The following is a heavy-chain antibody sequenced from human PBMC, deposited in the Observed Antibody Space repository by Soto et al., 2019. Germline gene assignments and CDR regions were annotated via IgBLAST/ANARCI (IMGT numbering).Heavy chain of an antibody. CDR2: ISGSGGST. J-gene: IGHJ4*02. CDR1: VFTFSSYA. V-gene: IGHV3-23*01. Sequence: VSLRLSCASPVFTFSSYAMSWVRQAPGKGLEWVSAISGSGGSTYYADSVKGRFTISRDNSKNTLYLQMNSLRAEDTAVYYCARTPYGDYDYWGQGTLVTVSS. D-gene: IGHD4-17*01. CDR3: ARTPYGDYDY.